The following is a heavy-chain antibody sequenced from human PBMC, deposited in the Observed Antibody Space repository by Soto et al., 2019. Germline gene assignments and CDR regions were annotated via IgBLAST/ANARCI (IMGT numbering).Heavy chain of an antibody. V-gene: IGHV3-30*18. CDR2: ISYDKDTK. CDR1: GFTFSSYG. Sequence: GGSLRLSCAASGFTFSSYGMYWVRHAPGKGLEWVAIISYDKDTKYYADSVKGRFTISRDNSKNTLYLQMNSLRAEDSAVYYCVKVFFINCRVFYYGLDVSGQRPTVT. J-gene: IGHJ6*02. CDR3: VKVFFINCRVFYYGLDV. D-gene: IGHD2-21*01.